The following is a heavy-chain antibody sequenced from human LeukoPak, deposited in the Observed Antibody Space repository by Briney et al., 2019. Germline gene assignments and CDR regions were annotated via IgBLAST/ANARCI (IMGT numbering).Heavy chain of an antibody. CDR3: ARDLYGGLYDILSYYYYYMDV. CDR2: INPNSGGT. CDR1: GYTFTGYY. Sequence: ASVKVSCKASGYTFTGYYMHWVRQAPGQGLEWMGWINPNSGGTNYAQKFQGRVTMTRDTSISTAYMELSRLRSDDTAVYYCARDLYGGLYDILSYYYYYMDVWGKGTTVTVSS. J-gene: IGHJ6*03. V-gene: IGHV1-2*02. D-gene: IGHD3-9*01.